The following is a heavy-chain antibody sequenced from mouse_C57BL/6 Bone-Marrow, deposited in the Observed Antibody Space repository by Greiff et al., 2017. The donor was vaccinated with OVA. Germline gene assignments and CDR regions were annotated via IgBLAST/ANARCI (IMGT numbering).Heavy chain of an antibody. V-gene: IGHV1-42*01. Sequence: EVKLIESGPELVKPGASVKISCKASGYSFTGYYMNWVKQSPEKSLEWIGEINPSTGGTTYNQKLKAKATLTVDKSSSTAYMQLKSLTSEDSAVYYCARSGDGYSAWFAYWGQGTLVTVSA. J-gene: IGHJ3*01. CDR2: INPSTGGT. D-gene: IGHD2-3*01. CDR3: ARSGDGYSAWFAY. CDR1: GYSFTGYY.